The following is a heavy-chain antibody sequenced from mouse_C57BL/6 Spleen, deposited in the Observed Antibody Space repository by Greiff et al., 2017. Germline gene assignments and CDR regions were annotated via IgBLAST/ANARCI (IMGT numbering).Heavy chain of an antibody. CDR1: GYTFTSYW. J-gene: IGHJ4*01. CDR3: ARIYYDYDRGYAMDY. CDR2: IYPGSGST. Sequence: QVQLQQPGAELVKPGASVKMSCKASGYTFTSYWLTWVKQRPGQGLEWIGDIYPGSGSTNYNEKFKSKATLTVDTSSSPAYMQLSSLTSEDSAVYYCARIYYDYDRGYAMDYWGQGTSVTVSS. D-gene: IGHD2-4*01. V-gene: IGHV1-55*01.